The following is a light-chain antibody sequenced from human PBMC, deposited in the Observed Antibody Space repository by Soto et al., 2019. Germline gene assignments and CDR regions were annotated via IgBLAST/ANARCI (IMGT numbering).Light chain of an antibody. CDR3: QQSDSFPFT. V-gene: IGKV1-12*01. Sequence: DIQMTQSPSYVSASEGDRVTITCRASQDIITWLAWFQQKPGKAPRLLIYSASTLQRAVPSRFSGSGSGTEFTLTINRLQPEDVATYFCQQSDSFPFTFGPGTKVDV. CDR2: SAS. CDR1: QDIITW. J-gene: IGKJ3*01.